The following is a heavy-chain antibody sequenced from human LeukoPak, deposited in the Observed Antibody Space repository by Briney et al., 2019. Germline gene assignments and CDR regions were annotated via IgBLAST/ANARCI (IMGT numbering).Heavy chain of an antibody. CDR3: ARQQSRYYYGSGSPRHQDY. CDR1: GDSISSSSSY. V-gene: IGHV4-39*01. J-gene: IGHJ4*02. D-gene: IGHD3-10*01. Sequence: SETLSLTCTVSGDSISSSSSYWGWIRQPPGERLEWIGSIYYSGSTYYNTSLKSRVTMSVDTSKNQFSLRLNSVTAADTAVYYCARQQSRYYYGSGSPRHQDYWGQGTLVTVSS. CDR2: IYYSGST.